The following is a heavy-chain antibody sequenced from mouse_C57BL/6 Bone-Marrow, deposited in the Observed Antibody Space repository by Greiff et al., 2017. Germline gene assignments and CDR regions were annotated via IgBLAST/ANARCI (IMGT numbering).Heavy chain of an antibody. D-gene: IGHD4-1*01. CDR3: ARSLTGYFDY. CDR1: GFTFTDYY. Sequence: EVQRVESGGGLVQPGGSLSLSCAASGFTFTDYYMSWVRQPPGKALEWLGFIRNKANGYTTEYSASVKGRFTISRDNSQSILYLQMNALRAEDSATYYCARSLTGYFDYWGQGTTLTVSS. J-gene: IGHJ2*01. CDR2: IRNKANGYTT. V-gene: IGHV7-3*01.